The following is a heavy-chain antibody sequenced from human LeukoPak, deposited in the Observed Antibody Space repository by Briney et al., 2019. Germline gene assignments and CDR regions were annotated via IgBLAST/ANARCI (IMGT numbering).Heavy chain of an antibody. CDR1: GFTFSAYG. CDR2: VRYDGSNQ. V-gene: IGHV3-30*02. CDR3: AKGFGYGGNSSPGSV. D-gene: IGHD4-23*01. Sequence: PGGSLRLSCAASGFTFSAYGMHWVRQAPGKGLEWVSFVRYDGSNQYYADSVKGRFTISRDNSKDTLYLQMNSLRTEDTAVYFCAKGFGYGGNSSPGSVWGQGILVTVSS. J-gene: IGHJ4*02.